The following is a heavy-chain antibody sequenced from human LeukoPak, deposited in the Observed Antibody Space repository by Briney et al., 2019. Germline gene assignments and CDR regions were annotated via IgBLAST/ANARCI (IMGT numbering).Heavy chain of an antibody. CDR3: AKETVAVGGFVTIDY. Sequence: PGGSLRLSCIASGFTFTSYAMSWVRQAPGKGLEWVSAISDNGDKTYYTESVKGRFSISRDNSKKTLYLQVNSLRAEDTAEYYCAKETVAVGGFVTIDYWGQGTLVTVSS. J-gene: IGHJ4*02. CDR1: GFTFTSYA. CDR2: ISDNGDKT. V-gene: IGHV3-23*01. D-gene: IGHD2-21*01.